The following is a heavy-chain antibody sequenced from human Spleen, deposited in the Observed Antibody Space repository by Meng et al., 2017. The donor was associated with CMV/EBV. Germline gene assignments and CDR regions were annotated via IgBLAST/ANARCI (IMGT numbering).Heavy chain of an antibody. D-gene: IGHD1-1*01. Sequence: GSLRLSCAVYGGSFSDYSWSCIRQPPGKGLEWIGEMNHSGSTNYNPSLKSRVTISVDTSMNQFSLKLSSVTAADTAVYYCARDRYPGAFDIWGQGTMVTVSS. CDR2: MNHSGST. CDR1: GGSFSDYS. J-gene: IGHJ3*02. V-gene: IGHV4-34*01. CDR3: ARDRYPGAFDI.